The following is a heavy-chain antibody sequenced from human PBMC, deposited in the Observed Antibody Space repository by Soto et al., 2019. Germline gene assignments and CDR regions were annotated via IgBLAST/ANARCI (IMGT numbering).Heavy chain of an antibody. Sequence: ASVKVSRTPSAYTFTAYDMHWVRQAPGQGLEWMGWINPNSGGTNYAQKFQGRVTMTRDTSISTAYMELSRLRSDDTAVYYCARARKMTTVPYHFDYWGQGTLVTVSS. J-gene: IGHJ4*02. CDR3: ARARKMTTVPYHFDY. CDR1: AYTFTAYD. V-gene: IGHV1-2*02. CDR2: INPNSGGT. D-gene: IGHD4-4*01.